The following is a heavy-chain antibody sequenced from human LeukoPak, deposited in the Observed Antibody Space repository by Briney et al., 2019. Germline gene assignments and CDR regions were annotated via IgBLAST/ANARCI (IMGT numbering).Heavy chain of an antibody. D-gene: IGHD5-18*01. CDR1: GYTFTGYW. CDR3: ARLRRYGPIIFLGYFDY. Sequence: ASVKVSCKAFGYTFTGYWMHWVRQAPGQGLEWMGSINPNSGGTNYAQKFQGRITMTWDTSINTAYMELSRLRSDDTAVYYCARLRRYGPIIFLGYFDYWGQGTLVTVSS. J-gene: IGHJ4*02. CDR2: INPNSGGT. V-gene: IGHV1-2*02.